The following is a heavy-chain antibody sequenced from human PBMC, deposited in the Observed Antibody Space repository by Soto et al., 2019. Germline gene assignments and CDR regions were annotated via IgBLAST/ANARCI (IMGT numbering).Heavy chain of an antibody. CDR2: IYYSGST. CDR3: ARVSWGSYYYYYGMDV. J-gene: IGHJ6*02. V-gene: IGHV4-59*01. Sequence: QVQLQESGPGLVKPSETLSLTCTVSGGSISSYYWSWIRQPPGKGLDWIGYIYYSGSTNYNPSLKSRVTISVDTSKNQFSQKLSSVTAADTAVYYCARVSWGSYYYYYGMDVWGQGTTVTVSS. D-gene: IGHD3-16*01. CDR1: GGSISSYY.